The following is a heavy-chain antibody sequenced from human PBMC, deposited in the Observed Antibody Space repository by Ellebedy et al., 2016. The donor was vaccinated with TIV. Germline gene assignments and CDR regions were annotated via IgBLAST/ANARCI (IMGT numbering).Heavy chain of an antibody. V-gene: IGHV5-51*01. Sequence: ASVKVSCXGSGYSFTSYWIGWVRQMPGKGLEWMGIIYPGDSDTRYSPSFQGQVTISADKSISTAYLQWSSLKASDTAMYYCARLGVVPAARGYFDYWGQGTLVTVSS. CDR3: ARLGVVPAARGYFDY. CDR1: GYSFTSYW. J-gene: IGHJ4*02. D-gene: IGHD2-2*01. CDR2: IYPGDSDT.